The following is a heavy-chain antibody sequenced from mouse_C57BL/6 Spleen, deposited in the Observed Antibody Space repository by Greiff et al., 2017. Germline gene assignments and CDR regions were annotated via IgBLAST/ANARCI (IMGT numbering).Heavy chain of an antibody. CDR2: ISDGGSYT. D-gene: IGHD2-3*01. Sequence: DVQLVESGGGLVKPGGSLKLSCAASGFTFSSYAMSWVRQTPEKRLEWVATISDGGSYTYYPDNVKGRFTISRDNAKNNLYLQMRHLKSEDTAMYYCARDDGLFAYWGQGTLVTVSA. V-gene: IGHV5-4*01. CDR1: GFTFSSYA. CDR3: ARDDGLFAY. J-gene: IGHJ3*01.